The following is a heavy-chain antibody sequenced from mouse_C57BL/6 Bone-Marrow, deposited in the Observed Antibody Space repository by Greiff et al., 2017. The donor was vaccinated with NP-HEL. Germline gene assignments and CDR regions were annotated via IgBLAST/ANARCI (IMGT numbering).Heavy chain of an antibody. V-gene: IGHV5-17*01. D-gene: IGHD2-1*01. CDR2: ISSGSSTI. CDR3: ASEVKGY. J-gene: IGHJ2*01. CDR1: GFTFSDYG. Sequence: EVKLVESGGGLVKPGGSLKLSCAASGFTFSDYGMHWVRQAPEKGLEWVAYISSGSSTIYYADTVKGRFTISRDNAKNTLFVQMTSLRSEDTAMYYCASEVKGYWGQGTTLTVSS.